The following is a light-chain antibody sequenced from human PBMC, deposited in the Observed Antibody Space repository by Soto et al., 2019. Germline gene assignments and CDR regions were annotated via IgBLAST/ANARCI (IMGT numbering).Light chain of an antibody. CDR1: QSVASSY. CDR3: QQYGNSHFT. CDR2: GAS. Sequence: EVVLTQSPGTLSLSPGERATLSCRASQSVASSYLAWYQQKPGQAPRLVIHGASSRATGIPDRFSGSGSGTDFILTISRLEPEDCAVYYCQQYGNSHFTFGPGTKVDIK. V-gene: IGKV3-20*01. J-gene: IGKJ3*01.